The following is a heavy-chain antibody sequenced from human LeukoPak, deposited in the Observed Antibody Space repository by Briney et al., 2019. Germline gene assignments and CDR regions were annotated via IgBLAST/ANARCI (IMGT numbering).Heavy chain of an antibody. Sequence: SVKVSCKASGYTFTDYYMHWMRQAPGQGPEWMGWMNPNSGGTDYAQKFQGRVTMTRDTSITTAYMELSSLRSDDTAVYYCAPRRVAADKGFDYWGQGTLVTVSS. CDR2: MNPNSGGT. CDR1: GYTFTDYY. CDR3: APRRVAADKGFDY. J-gene: IGHJ4*02. V-gene: IGHV1-2*02. D-gene: IGHD6-19*01.